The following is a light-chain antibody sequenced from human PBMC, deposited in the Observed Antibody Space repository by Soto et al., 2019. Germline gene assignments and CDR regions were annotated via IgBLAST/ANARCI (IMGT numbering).Light chain of an antibody. CDR2: RNN. V-gene: IGLV1-47*01. J-gene: IGLJ3*02. Sequence: QSVLTRPPSASGTPGQKVTISWSGSSSNIGSNYVYWYQQLPGTAPKLLIYRNNQRPSGVPDRFSGSKSGTSASLAISGLRSGDEAHYYCAAWDDRLSDWVFGGGTKLTVL. CDR1: SSNIGSNY. CDR3: AAWDDRLSDWV.